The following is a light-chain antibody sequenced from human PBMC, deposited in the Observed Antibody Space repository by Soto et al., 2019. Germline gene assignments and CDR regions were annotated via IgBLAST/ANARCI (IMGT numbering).Light chain of an antibody. CDR1: QSISSY. V-gene: IGKV1-39*01. Sequence: DIQMTQSPSSLYASVGDRVTITCRASQSISSYVNWYQQKPGKAPKLLIYAASSLHSGVPSRFSGSGSGTAFTLAICSTQPEDFATFYCQQSYSTLTFSPGTRLEIK. CDR2: AAS. J-gene: IGKJ5*01. CDR3: QQSYSTLT.